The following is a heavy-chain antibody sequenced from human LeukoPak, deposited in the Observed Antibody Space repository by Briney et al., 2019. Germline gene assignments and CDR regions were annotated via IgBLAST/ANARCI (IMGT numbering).Heavy chain of an antibody. J-gene: IGHJ2*01. CDR2: FYTTGIP. CDR3: ARDSAIFGVVVVGYFDL. V-gene: IGHV4-4*07. D-gene: IGHD3-3*01. CDR1: GGSINNSY. Sequence: MTSETLSLTCSVSGGSINNSYWTWIRQPAGRGLEWIGRFYTTGIPNYNPSLKSRVTMSVDTSKNQFSLRPRSMTAADTGVYYCARDSAIFGVVVVGYFDLWGRGTLVTVSS.